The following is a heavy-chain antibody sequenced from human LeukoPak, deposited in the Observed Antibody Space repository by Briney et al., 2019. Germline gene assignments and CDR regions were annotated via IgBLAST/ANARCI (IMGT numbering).Heavy chain of an antibody. CDR3: AREDPTVGTTH. J-gene: IGHJ4*02. D-gene: IGHD4-11*01. CDR1: GYTFTSYG. Sequence: GASVKVSCKASGYTFTSYGITWVRQTPGQGLEWMAWISPYNDITHYSEKMQGRVAVTTDTSTTSAYLEVRSLRSDDTAVYYCAREDPTVGTTHWGQGTLVTVSS. CDR2: ISPYNDIT. V-gene: IGHV1-18*01.